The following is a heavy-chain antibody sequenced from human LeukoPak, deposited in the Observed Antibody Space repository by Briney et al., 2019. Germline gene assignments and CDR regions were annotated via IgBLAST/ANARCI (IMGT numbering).Heavy chain of an antibody. CDR2: INHSGST. Sequence: SETLSLTCAVYGGSFSGYYWSWIRQPPGKGLEWIGEINHSGSTNYNPSLKSRVTVSVDTSKNQFSLKLSSVTAADTAVYYCARGPSANRLLWFGELSKSFDYWGQGTLVTVSS. CDR3: ARGPSANRLLWFGELSKSFDY. CDR1: GGSFSGYY. J-gene: IGHJ4*02. D-gene: IGHD3-10*01. V-gene: IGHV4-34*01.